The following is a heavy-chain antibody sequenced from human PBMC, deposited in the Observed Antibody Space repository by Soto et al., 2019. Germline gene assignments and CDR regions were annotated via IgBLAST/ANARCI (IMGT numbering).Heavy chain of an antibody. D-gene: IGHD2-2*01. CDR1: GYSFTSYW. V-gene: IGHV5-10-1*01. CDR3: AIVAAAIVVLGWFDP. CDR2: IDPSDSYT. J-gene: IGHJ5*02. Sequence: GESLKISCKGSGYSFTSYWISWVRQMPGKGLEWMGRIDPSDSYTNYSPSFQGHVTISADKSISTAYLQWSSLKASDTAMYYCAIVAAAIVVLGWFDPWGQGTLVTVSS.